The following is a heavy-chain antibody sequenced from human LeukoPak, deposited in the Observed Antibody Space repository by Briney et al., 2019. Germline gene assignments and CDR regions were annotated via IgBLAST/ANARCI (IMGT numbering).Heavy chain of an antibody. Sequence: GGSLRLSCAASGFTFSSYSLNWVRQAPGKGLEWVSAISGSGGSTYYADSVKGRFTISRDNSKNTLYLQMNSLRAEDTAVYYCAKDEWELLRNDFDYWGQGTLVTVSS. J-gene: IGHJ4*02. CDR2: ISGSGGST. CDR3: AKDEWELLRNDFDY. D-gene: IGHD1-26*01. CDR1: GFTFSSYS. V-gene: IGHV3-23*01.